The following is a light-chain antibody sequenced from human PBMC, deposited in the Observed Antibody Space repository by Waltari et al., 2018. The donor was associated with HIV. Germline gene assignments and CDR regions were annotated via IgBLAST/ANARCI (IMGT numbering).Light chain of an antibody. Sequence: QPVLTQSPSASASLGASVKLTCTLNSGHSRYAIAWHQQQPEKGPRYLLKVNSDGSHSKGDGIPDRFSGSSSGAAAFLTISSLQSEDEADYYCQTWVSGVRVFGGGTKLTVL. CDR2: VNSDGSH. V-gene: IGLV4-69*02. J-gene: IGLJ3*02. CDR1: SGHSRYA. CDR3: QTWVSGVRV.